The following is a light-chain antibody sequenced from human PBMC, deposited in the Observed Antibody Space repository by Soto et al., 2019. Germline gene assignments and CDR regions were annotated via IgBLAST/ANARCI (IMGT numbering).Light chain of an antibody. CDR2: TXS. J-gene: IGKJ5*01. Sequence: DVVMTQSPLSLPVTVGQPASVTXRANKSLFCSDGIAYFSWXQQRPGXSPSXXXVTXSNLESGGPARLSGSGSGTDFALKISRVDADDFGVYYCMQATHWPSTFGQGTRLEIK. CDR3: MQATHWPST. V-gene: IGKV2-30*01. CDR1: KSLFCSDGIAY.